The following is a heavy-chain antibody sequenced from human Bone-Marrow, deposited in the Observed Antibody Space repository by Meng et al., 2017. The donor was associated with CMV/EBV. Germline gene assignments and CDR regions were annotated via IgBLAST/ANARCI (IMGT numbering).Heavy chain of an antibody. J-gene: IGHJ4*02. Sequence: ASVKFSCKASGYTFANYGITWVRQAPGQGLEWMGWIYAYNGNTNYALNLQERVTMTTDSSTSTAYMELASLIPDDTAVYYCARDPRPDCSSSSCSLGDWGQGTLVTVSS. CDR3: ARDPRPDCSSSSCSLGD. CDR2: IYAYNGNT. CDR1: GYTFANYG. V-gene: IGHV1-18*01. D-gene: IGHD2-2*01.